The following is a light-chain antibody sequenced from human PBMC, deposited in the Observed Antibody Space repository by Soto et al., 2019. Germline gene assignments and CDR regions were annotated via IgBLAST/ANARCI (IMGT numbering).Light chain of an antibody. V-gene: IGLV1-40*01. CDR3: QSYDSSLSGWV. Sequence: QLVLTQPPSVSGAPGQRVTICCTGSSSNIGAGYDVHWYQQLPGTAPKLLIYGNSNRPSGVPDRFSGSKSGTSASLAITGLRAEDEADYYCQSYDSSLSGWVFGGGTKLTVL. CDR2: GNS. J-gene: IGLJ3*02. CDR1: SSNIGAGYD.